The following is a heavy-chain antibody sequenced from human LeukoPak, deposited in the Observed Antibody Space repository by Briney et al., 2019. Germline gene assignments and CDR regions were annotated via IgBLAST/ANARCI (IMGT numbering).Heavy chain of an antibody. Sequence: PGGSLRLSCAASGFTFSSYWMTWVRQAPGKWLEWVANIKQDGSEKDYVDSAKGRFTISRDNAKNSLYLQMNSLRAEDTAVYYCARVWGVDPYWGQGTLVTVSS. J-gene: IGHJ4*02. CDR2: IKQDGSEK. CDR1: GFTFSSYW. D-gene: IGHD3-10*01. CDR3: ARVWGVDPY. V-gene: IGHV3-7*05.